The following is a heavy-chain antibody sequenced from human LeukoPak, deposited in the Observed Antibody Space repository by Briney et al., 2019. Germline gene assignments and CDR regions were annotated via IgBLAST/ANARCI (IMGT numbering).Heavy chain of an antibody. D-gene: IGHD1-26*01. Sequence: GGSLSLSCAASGLTFSDYAMSWFRQAPGKGLEWVSAISGSGGSTYYADSVKGRFTISRDNSKNTLYLQMNSLRAEDTAVYYCAKDPYSGNELNWFDPWGQGTLVTVSS. CDR2: ISGSGGST. V-gene: IGHV3-23*01. CDR3: AKDPYSGNELNWFDP. CDR1: GLTFSDYA. J-gene: IGHJ5*02.